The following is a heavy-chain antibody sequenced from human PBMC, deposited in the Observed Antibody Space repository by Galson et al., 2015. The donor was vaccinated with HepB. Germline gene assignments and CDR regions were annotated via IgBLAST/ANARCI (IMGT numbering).Heavy chain of an antibody. Sequence: SLRLSCAASAFTFSSYSMNWVRQAPGKGLKWVSSISSSSSYIYYADSVKGRFTISRDNAKNSLYLQMNSLRAEDTAVYYCASYGDYGPYYYYYCMDVWGQGTTVTVSS. J-gene: IGHJ6*02. CDR1: AFTFSSYS. D-gene: IGHD4-17*01. CDR2: ISSSSSYI. V-gene: IGHV3-21*01. CDR3: ASYGDYGPYYYYYCMDV.